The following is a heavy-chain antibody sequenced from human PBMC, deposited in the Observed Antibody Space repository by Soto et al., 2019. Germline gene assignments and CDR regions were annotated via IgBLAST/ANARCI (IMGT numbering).Heavy chain of an antibody. D-gene: IGHD5-18*01. Sequence: SETLSLTCTVSGGSISRGDYYWSWIRQPPGKGLESIGYIYYSRSTSYSPSLKSRVTISVDTSKNQFSLKLTSVTAADTAVYYCLRDLSGYIYGPGEVHWGQGTLVTVSS. V-gene: IGHV4-30-4*01. CDR3: LRDLSGYIYGPGEVH. CDR1: GGSISRGDYY. CDR2: IYYSRST. J-gene: IGHJ4*02.